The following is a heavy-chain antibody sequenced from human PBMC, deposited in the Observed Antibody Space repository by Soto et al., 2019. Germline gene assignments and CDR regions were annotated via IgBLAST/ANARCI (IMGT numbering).Heavy chain of an antibody. CDR1: GFTFSSYS. CDR3: ARAPDYSNYVFGG. V-gene: IGHV3-48*01. CDR2: ISSSSSTI. D-gene: IGHD4-4*01. Sequence: EVQLVESGGGLVQPVGSLRLSCAASGFTFSSYSMNWVRQAPGKGLEWVSYISSSSSTIYYADSVKGRFTISRDNAKNSLYLQMNSLRAEDTAVYYCARAPDYSNYVFGGWGQGTLVTVSS. J-gene: IGHJ4*02.